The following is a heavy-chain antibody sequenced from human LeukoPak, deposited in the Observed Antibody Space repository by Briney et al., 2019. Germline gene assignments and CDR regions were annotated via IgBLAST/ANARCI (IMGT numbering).Heavy chain of an antibody. V-gene: IGHV1-46*01. CDR3: ARGATLRWFVSGYYYYYYMDV. Sequence: GASVKVSCKASGYTFTSYGISWVRQAPGQGLEWMGIINPSGGSTSYAQKFQGRVTMTRDTSTSTVYMELSSLRSEDTAVYYCARGATLRWFVSGYYYYYYMDVWGKGTTVTISS. D-gene: IGHD4-23*01. CDR1: GYTFTSYG. CDR2: INPSGGST. J-gene: IGHJ6*03.